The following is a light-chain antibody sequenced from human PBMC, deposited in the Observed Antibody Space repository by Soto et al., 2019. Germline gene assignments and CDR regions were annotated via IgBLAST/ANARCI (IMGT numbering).Light chain of an antibody. CDR2: HAS. V-gene: IGKV1-5*01. Sequence: DIQMTQSPATLSASVGDRVTITCRASQSIANSLAWYLQKPGKVPELLIYHASTLESGVPSRFSGSGSGTEFGLTISSLQPDDYGTYHCQQYNVYPLTFGGGTKVDIK. J-gene: IGKJ4*01. CDR3: QQYNVYPLT. CDR1: QSIANS.